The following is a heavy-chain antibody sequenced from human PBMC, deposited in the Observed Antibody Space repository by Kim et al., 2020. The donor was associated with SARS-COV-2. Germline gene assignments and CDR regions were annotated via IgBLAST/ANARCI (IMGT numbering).Heavy chain of an antibody. J-gene: IGHJ3*02. Sequence: PSLQSRVTISVDTSKNQFSRKLSSVTAADTAVYYCASTTPPKLGGGAFDIWGQGTMVTVSS. V-gene: IGHV4-34*01. D-gene: IGHD7-27*01. CDR3: ASTTPPKLGGGAFDI.